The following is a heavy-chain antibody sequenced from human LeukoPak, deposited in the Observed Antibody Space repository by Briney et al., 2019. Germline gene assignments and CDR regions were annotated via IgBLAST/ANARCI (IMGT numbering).Heavy chain of an antibody. D-gene: IGHD3-10*01. Sequence: SETLSLTCTVSGGSISSGSYYWSWIRQPAGKGLEWIGRIYTSGSTNYNPSLKSRVTISVDTSKNQFSLKLSSVTAADTAVYYCARVRTITMVRGVTSYYFDYWGQGTLVTVSS. CDR3: ARVRTITMVRGVTSYYFDY. V-gene: IGHV4-61*02. CDR2: IYTSGST. CDR1: GGSISSGSYY. J-gene: IGHJ4*02.